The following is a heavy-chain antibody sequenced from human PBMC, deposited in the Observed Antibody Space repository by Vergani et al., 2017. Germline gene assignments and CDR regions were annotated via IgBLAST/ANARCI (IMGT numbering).Heavy chain of an antibody. V-gene: IGHV4-59*01. D-gene: IGHD2-2*01. CDR2: IYYSGST. Sequence: QVQLQESGPGLVKPSETLSLTCTVSGGSISSYYWSWIRQPPGKGLEWIGYIYYSGSTNYNPSLKSRVTISVDTSKNQFSLKLSSVTAADTAVYYCARRTGYCSSTSCLKGGDYFDYWGQGTLVTVSS. J-gene: IGHJ4*02. CDR3: ARRTGYCSSTSCLKGGDYFDY. CDR1: GGSISSYY.